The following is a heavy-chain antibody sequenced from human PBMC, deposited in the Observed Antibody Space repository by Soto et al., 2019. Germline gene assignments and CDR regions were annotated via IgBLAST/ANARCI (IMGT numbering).Heavy chain of an antibody. D-gene: IGHD3-10*01. CDR2: ISAYNGNT. Sequence: ASVKVSCKASGYTFTSYGISWVRQAPGQGLEWMGWISAYNGNTNYAQKLQGRVTMTTDTSTSTAYMELRSLRSDDTAVYYCAREIEGPPPKTHRFLDYWGQGTLVTVSS. CDR3: AREIEGPPPKTHRFLDY. CDR1: GYTFTSYG. V-gene: IGHV1-18*04. J-gene: IGHJ4*02.